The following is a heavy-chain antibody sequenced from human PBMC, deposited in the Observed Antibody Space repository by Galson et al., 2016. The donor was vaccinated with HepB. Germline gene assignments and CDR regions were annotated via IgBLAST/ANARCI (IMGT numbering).Heavy chain of an antibody. CDR2: IRYSGDPM. CDR1: GFSFSDYY. V-gene: IGHV3-11*04. J-gene: IGHJ4*02. Sequence: SLRLSCAASGFSFSDYYMAWIRQAPGKGLEWVSHIRYSGDPMSYADSVMGRFTISRDNAKNSLFLQMDRLRAGDTAVHYCAVGNDPLDYWGQGTLVTVSS. CDR3: AVGNDPLDY. D-gene: IGHD1-1*01.